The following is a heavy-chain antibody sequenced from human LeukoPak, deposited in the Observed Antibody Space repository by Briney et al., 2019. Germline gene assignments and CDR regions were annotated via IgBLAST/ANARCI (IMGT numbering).Heavy chain of an antibody. V-gene: IGHV3-23*01. Sequence: PGGSLRLSCAASGFTFSSYWMSWVRQAPGKGLEWVSGISGSAGGTFYSDSVRGRFTISRDSPKNTLYLQMNSLRVEDTAVYYCTKDPLDYWGQGTLVTVSP. CDR3: TKDPLDY. CDR2: ISGSAGGT. J-gene: IGHJ4*02. CDR1: GFTFSSYW.